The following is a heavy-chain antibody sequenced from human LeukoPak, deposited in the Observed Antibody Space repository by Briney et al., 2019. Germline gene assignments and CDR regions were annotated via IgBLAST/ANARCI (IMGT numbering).Heavy chain of an antibody. D-gene: IGHD6-19*01. Sequence: GGSLRLSCAASGFTFSSYGMHWVRQAPGKGLEWVAVIWYDGSNKYYADSVKGRFTISRDNSKNTLYLQMNSLRAEDTAVYYCARDRGGYSSGWYYFDCWGQGTLVTVPS. J-gene: IGHJ4*02. CDR3: ARDRGGYSSGWYYFDC. CDR1: GFTFSSYG. CDR2: IWYDGSNK. V-gene: IGHV3-33*01.